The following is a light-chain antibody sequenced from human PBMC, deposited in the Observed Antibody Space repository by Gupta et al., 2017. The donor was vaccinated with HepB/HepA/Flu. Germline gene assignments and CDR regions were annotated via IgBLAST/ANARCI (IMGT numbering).Light chain of an antibody. J-gene: IGKJ5*01. CDR3: MQRIEPPVT. Sequence: DIVMTQSPFSLPVPPAASPSISCRSSQTLLKNNGRTYVDWYLEKPGQSPQRLIYGGSNRASGVPDRFSGSGSGTDFTLKISGVEAADVGIYYGMQRIEPPVTFGQGTRLEI. V-gene: IGKV2-28*01. CDR2: GGS. CDR1: QTLLKNNGRTY.